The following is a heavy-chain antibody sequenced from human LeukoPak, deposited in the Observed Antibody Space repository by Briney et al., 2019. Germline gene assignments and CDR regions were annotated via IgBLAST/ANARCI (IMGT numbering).Heavy chain of an antibody. CDR1: QFTFSDYS. V-gene: IGHV3-30-3*01. Sequence: PGTSLRLSCAASQFTFSDYSMHWVRQAPGKGLNGLALVSYDGGNRYYADSVKGRFTISRDNSKNTLYLQMNSLRGEGTALYYCAREWTYSSGWSASGYWGQGTLVTVSS. CDR3: AREWTYSSGWSASGY. CDR2: VSYDGGNR. D-gene: IGHD6-19*01. J-gene: IGHJ4*02.